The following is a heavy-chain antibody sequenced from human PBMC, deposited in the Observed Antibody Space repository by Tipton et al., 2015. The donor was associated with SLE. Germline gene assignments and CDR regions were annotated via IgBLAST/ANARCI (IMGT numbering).Heavy chain of an antibody. V-gene: IGHV4-39*07. J-gene: IGHJ3*02. CDR3: ARAYDFFGAFDI. Sequence: TLSLTCTVSGGSISSSSYYWGWIRQPPGKGLEWIGSIYYSGSTYYNPSLKSRVTISVDTSKNQFSLKLSSVTAADTAVYYCARAYDFFGAFDIWGQGTTVTVSS. D-gene: IGHD3-3*01. CDR1: GGSISSSSYY. CDR2: IYYSGST.